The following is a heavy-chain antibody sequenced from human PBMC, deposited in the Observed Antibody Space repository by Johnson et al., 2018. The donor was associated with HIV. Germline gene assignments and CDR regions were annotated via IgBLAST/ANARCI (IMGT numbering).Heavy chain of an antibody. J-gene: IGHJ3*01. CDR3: AKAQVLADDCFNV. CDR1: GFTFDDYG. CDR2: ISWNSGSI. Sequence: VQLVESGGGVVRPGGSLRLPCAASGFTFDDYGMSWVRQAPGKGLEWVSGISWNSGSIGYADSVKGRFTISRDNAKNTMYLQMNSLRAEDAAKYYCAKAQVLADDCFNVWGQGTVVTVSS. V-gene: IGHV3-20*04. D-gene: IGHD2-8*02.